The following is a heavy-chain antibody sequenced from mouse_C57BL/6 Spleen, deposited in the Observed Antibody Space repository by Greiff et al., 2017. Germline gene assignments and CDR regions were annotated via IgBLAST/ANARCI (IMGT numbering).Heavy chain of an antibody. Sequence: QVQLQQSGAELVRPGASVTLSCKASGYTFTDYEMHWVKQTPVHGLEWIGAIDPETGGTAYNQKFKGKAILTADNSSSTAYMELRSLTSEDSAVYYCTRGGQRYYFDYWGQGTTLTVSS. CDR3: TRGGQRYYFDY. D-gene: IGHD3-3*01. CDR1: GYTFTDYE. J-gene: IGHJ2*01. V-gene: IGHV1-15*01. CDR2: IDPETGGT.